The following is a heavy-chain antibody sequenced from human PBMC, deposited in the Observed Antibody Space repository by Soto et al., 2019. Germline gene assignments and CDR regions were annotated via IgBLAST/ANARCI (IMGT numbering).Heavy chain of an antibody. J-gene: IGHJ4*02. Sequence: EVQVLQSGGGLVPPGGSLRLSCEGSGLTFINTGMSWVRQAPGQGLEWVSAITGNGDTTYYADSVKGRFTISRDNSKSTLYLQMNSLRAEDTAVYYCAKIVGYFDYWGQGTLVTVSS. CDR3: AKIVGYFDY. CDR1: GLTFINTG. D-gene: IGHD3-22*01. V-gene: IGHV3-23*01. CDR2: ITGNGDTT.